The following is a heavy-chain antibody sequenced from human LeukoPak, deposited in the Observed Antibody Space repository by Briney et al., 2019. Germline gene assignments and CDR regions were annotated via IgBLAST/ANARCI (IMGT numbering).Heavy chain of an antibody. V-gene: IGHV4-38-2*02. J-gene: IGHJ6*03. CDR3: ARDGEVTIFGVVRNYYYYMDV. D-gene: IGHD3-3*01. CDR2: IYHSGST. CDR1: GYSISSGYY. Sequence: KTSETLSLTCTVSGYSISSGYYWGWIRQPPGKGLEWIGSIYHSGSTYYNPSLKSRVTISVDTSTNQFSLKLSSVTAADTAVYYCARDGEVTIFGVVRNYYYYMDVWGKGTTVTVSS.